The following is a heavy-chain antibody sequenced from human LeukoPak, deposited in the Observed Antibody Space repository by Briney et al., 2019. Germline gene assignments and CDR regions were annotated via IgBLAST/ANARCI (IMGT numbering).Heavy chain of an antibody. D-gene: IGHD6-19*01. CDR2: ISWNSGSI. J-gene: IGHJ3*02. CDR3: AKDIRAVAGASSAFDI. Sequence: SLRLSCAASGFTFDDYAMHWVRQAPGKGLEWVSGISWNSGSIGYADSVKGRFTISRDNAKNSLYLQMNSLRAEDMALYYCAKDIRAVAGASSAFDIWGQGTMVTVSS. V-gene: IGHV3-9*03. CDR1: GFTFDDYA.